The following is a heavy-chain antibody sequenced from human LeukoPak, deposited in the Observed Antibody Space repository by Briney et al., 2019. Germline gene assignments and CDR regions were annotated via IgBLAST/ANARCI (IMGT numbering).Heavy chain of an antibody. V-gene: IGHV5-51*01. D-gene: IGHD3-10*01. Sequence: ESLKISCKGSGYSFTSYWIGWVRQMPGKGLEWMGIIYPGDSDTRYSPSFQGQVTISADKSISTAYLQWSSLKASDTAMYYCAGEYYYGSGSYPDAFDIWGQGTMVTVSS. CDR3: AGEYYYGSGSYPDAFDI. CDR1: GYSFTSYW. J-gene: IGHJ3*02. CDR2: IYPGDSDT.